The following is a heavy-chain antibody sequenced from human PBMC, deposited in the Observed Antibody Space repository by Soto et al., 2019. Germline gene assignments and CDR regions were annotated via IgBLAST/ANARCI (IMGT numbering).Heavy chain of an antibody. V-gene: IGHV1-18*01. Sequence: QVQLVQSGAEVKKPGASLKVSCKASGYTFSNFGVSWVRQAPGQGLEWIGWINPDNGDTNYGQKFQGRATMTTDTFTDAADMELRGLPSVATSVDYCARVVGVSADLGYYMDGGGEG. CDR3: ARVVGVSADLGYYMDG. J-gene: IGHJ6*03. CDR1: GYTFSNFG. CDR2: INPDNGDT. D-gene: IGHD3-10*01.